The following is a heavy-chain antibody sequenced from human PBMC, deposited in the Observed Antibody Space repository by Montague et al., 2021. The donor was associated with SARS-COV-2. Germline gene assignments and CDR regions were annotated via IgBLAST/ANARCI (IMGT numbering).Heavy chain of an antibody. V-gene: IGHV4-39*01. CDR1: GGSFSSSSYY. CDR3: ASMVRAQVYYFDY. J-gene: IGHJ4*02. D-gene: IGHD3-10*01. Sequence: SETLSLTCTVSGGSFSSSSYYWGWIRQPPGKGLEWIMSLFYSGSTDYNPSLKSRVTISVDTSKNQLSLKLSSVTAADTAVYYCASMVRAQVYYFDYWGQGTLVTVSS. CDR2: LFYSGST.